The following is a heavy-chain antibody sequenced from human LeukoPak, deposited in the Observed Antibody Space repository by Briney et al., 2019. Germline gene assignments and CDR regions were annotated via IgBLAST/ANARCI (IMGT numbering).Heavy chain of an antibody. J-gene: IGHJ4*02. CDR2: IYYSGST. V-gene: IGHV4-39*07. D-gene: IGHD1-26*01. Sequence: PSETLSLTCTVSGGSISSSSYYWGWIRQPPGKGLEWIGSIYYSGSTYYNPSLTSRVTISVDTSKNQFSLKLSSVTAADTAVYYCARFASGSYDYWGQGTLVTVSS. CDR3: ARFASGSYDY. CDR1: GGSISSSSYY.